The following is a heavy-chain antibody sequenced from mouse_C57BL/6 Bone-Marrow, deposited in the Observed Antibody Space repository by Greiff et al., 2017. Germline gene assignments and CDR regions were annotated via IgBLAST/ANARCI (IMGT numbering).Heavy chain of an antibody. CDR2: FYPGSGSI. V-gene: IGHV1-62-2*01. J-gene: IGHJ4*01. CDR3: ARHPYYDYDLYYAMDY. D-gene: IGHD2-4*01. CDR1: GYTFTEYT. Sequence: VQLQQSGAELVKPGASMKLSCKASGYTFTEYTIHWVKQRSGQGLEWIGWFYPGSGSIKYNEKFKDKATLTADKSSSTVYMELIRLTSEDSAVYFCARHPYYDYDLYYAMDYWGQGTSVTVSS.